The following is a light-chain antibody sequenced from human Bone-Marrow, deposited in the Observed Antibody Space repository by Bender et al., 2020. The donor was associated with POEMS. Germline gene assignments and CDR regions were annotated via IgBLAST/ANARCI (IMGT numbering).Light chain of an antibody. CDR1: SSDVGGYDY. CDR3: SSYAGSSNPFV. CDR2: DVT. V-gene: IGLV2-14*03. Sequence: QSALTQPASVSGSPGQSITISCTGSSSDVGGYDYVSWYQQRPGKAPKLLIYDVTKRPSGVSSRLSGSKSGNTASLTISGLQAEDEADYYCSSYAGSSNPFVFGTGTKVTVL. J-gene: IGLJ1*01.